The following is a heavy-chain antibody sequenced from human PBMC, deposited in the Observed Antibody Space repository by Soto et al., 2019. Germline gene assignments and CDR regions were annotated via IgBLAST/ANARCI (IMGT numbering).Heavy chain of an antibody. J-gene: IGHJ5*02. V-gene: IGHV4-39*01. CDR1: GGSISSSSYY. CDR2: IYYSGST. Sequence: SETLSLTCTVSGGSISSSSYYWGWIRQPPGKGLEWIGSIYYSGSTYYNPSLKSRVTISVDTSKNQFSLKLSSVTAADTAVYYCARQPGVTMIVVVITTHWFDPWGQGTLVTVSS. CDR3: ARQPGVTMIVVVITTHWFDP. D-gene: IGHD3-22*01.